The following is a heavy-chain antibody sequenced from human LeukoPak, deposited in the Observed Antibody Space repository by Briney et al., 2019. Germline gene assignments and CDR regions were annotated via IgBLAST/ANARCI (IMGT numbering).Heavy chain of an antibody. CDR2: IKQDGSEK. Sequence: GGSLGVSCAASGCTFSSYWMSWVRQAPGKGLEWVANIKQDGSEKYYVDSVKGRFTISRDNSKNTLYLQMNSLRAEDTAVYYCASMAVGYFDYWGQGTLVTVSS. J-gene: IGHJ4*02. V-gene: IGHV3-7*03. CDR3: ASMAVGYFDY. D-gene: IGHD1-26*01. CDR1: GCTFSSYW.